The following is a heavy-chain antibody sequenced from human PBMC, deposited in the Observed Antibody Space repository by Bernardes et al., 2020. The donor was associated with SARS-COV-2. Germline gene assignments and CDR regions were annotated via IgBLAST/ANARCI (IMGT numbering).Heavy chain of an antibody. V-gene: IGHV1-18*01. J-gene: IGHJ6*02. CDR1: GYTFTSYG. CDR2: ISAYNGNT. Sequence: ASVKVSCKASGYTFTSYGISWVRQAPGQGLEWMGWISAYNGNTNYAQKLQGRVTMTTDTSTSTAYMELRSLRSDDTAVYYCAREGTTIFGVDYYYYGMDVWGQGTLVTVSS. CDR3: AREGTTIFGVDYYYYGMDV. D-gene: IGHD3-3*01.